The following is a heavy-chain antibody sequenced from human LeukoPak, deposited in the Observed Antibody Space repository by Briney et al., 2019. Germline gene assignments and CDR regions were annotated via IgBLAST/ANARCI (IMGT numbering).Heavy chain of an antibody. Sequence: PGGSLRLSCAASGFTFDDYAMHWVRQAPGKGLEWVSGISWNSGSIGYADSVKGRFTISRDNAKNSLYLQMNSLRAEDTALYYCAKDIEGYDYVWGSYRSGSLPDYWGQGTLVTVSS. CDR2: ISWNSGSI. CDR3: AKDIEGYDYVWGSYRSGSLPDY. CDR1: GFTFDDYA. V-gene: IGHV3-9*01. J-gene: IGHJ4*02. D-gene: IGHD3-16*02.